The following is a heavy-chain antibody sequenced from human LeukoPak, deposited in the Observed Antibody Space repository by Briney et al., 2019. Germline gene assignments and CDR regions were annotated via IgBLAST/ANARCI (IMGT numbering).Heavy chain of an antibody. J-gene: IGHJ4*02. CDR1: GFTFSHFG. CDR2: IWYDGSDK. V-gene: IGHV3-33*06. Sequence: GGSLRLSCGASGFTFSHFGMHWLRQAPGKGLEWVAIIWYDGSDKYYSDSVKGRFTISRDNSKNTLYLQMNTLRAEDTAVYYCAKDWGTTGTSGWLFDHWGQGTRVTVSS. CDR3: AKDWGTTGTSGWLFDH. D-gene: IGHD1-1*01.